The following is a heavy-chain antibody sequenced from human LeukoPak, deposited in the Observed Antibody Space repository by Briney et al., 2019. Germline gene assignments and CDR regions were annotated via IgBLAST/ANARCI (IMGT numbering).Heavy chain of an antibody. V-gene: IGHV3-30-3*01. J-gene: IGHJ4*02. Sequence: GGSLRLSCAASGFTFSSYAMHWVRKAPGKGLEWVAVISYDGSNKYYAYSVKGRFHISRDNSNNTLYLQMNSLRVEDTAVYYCAREHPYFVVVVADGPSFDYWGQGTLVTVSS. CDR1: GFTFSSYA. CDR2: ISYDGSNK. D-gene: IGHD2-15*01. CDR3: AREHPYFVVVVADGPSFDY.